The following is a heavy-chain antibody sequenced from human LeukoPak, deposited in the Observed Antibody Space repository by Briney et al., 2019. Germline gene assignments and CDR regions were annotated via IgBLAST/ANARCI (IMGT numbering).Heavy chain of an antibody. J-gene: IGHJ4*02. Sequence: PSETLSLTCTVPGGSISSYYWSWIRQPPGKGLEWIGHIYYSGSTNYNPSLKSRVTISVDTSKKQFSLKLSSVTAADTAVYYCARDRGTWNDDGFDYWGQGTLVTVSS. D-gene: IGHD1-1*01. CDR3: ARDRGTWNDDGFDY. V-gene: IGHV4-59*12. CDR1: GGSISSYY. CDR2: IYYSGST.